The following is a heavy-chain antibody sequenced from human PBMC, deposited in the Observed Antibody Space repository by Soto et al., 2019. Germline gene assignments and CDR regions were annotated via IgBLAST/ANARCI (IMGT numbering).Heavy chain of an antibody. CDR2: IYPGDSDT. CDR1: GYSFPMYW. D-gene: IGHD6-19*01. J-gene: IGHJ4*02. CDR3: ARPDSSSIDY. Sequence: SGESLKISCQASGYSFPMYWIGWVRQMPGKGPEWMGIIYPGDSDTRYSPSFQGQVTISADKSINTAYLQLTNLKASDTAIYYCARPDSSSIDYWGQGTLVTVSS. V-gene: IGHV5-51*01.